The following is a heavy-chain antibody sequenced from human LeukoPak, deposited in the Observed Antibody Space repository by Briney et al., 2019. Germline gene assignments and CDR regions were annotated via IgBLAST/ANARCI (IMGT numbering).Heavy chain of an antibody. J-gene: IGHJ4*02. V-gene: IGHV3-74*01. Sequence: PGGSLRLSCAASGFTFSSYWMHWVRQAPGKGLVWVSRINTDGSSTSYADSVKGRFTISRDNAKNTLYLQMNSLRAEDTAVYYCARANYYDFWSGNGYYFDYWGQGTLVTVSS. CDR3: ARANYYDFWSGNGYYFDY. D-gene: IGHD3-3*01. CDR2: INTDGSST. CDR1: GFTFSSYW.